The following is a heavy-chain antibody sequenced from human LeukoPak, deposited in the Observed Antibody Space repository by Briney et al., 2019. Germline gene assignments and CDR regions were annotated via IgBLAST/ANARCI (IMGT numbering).Heavy chain of an antibody. J-gene: IGHJ4*02. D-gene: IGHD4-11*01. Sequence: SETLSLTCTVSGGSISSGGYYWSWIRQHPGKGLEWIGYIYYSGSTYYNPSLKSRVTISVDTSKNQFSLKLSSVTAADTAVYYCARAYDYSNYVLDYWGQGTLVTVSS. V-gene: IGHV4-31*03. CDR2: IYYSGST. CDR3: ARAYDYSNYVLDY. CDR1: GGSISSGGYY.